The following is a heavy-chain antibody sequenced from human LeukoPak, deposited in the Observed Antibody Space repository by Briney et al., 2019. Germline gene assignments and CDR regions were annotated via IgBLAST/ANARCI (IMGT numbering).Heavy chain of an antibody. CDR1: GYSFTSYW. Sequence: GESLKISCKGSGYSFTSYWIGWVRQMPGKGLEWMGIIYPTTYETRYSPSFQGQVTISADRSINTAYLQWRSLKASDTAMYYCARLGLVGLGSINWFDPWGQGALVTVSS. J-gene: IGHJ5*02. CDR2: IYPTTYET. CDR3: ARLGLVGLGSINWFDP. D-gene: IGHD3-10*01. V-gene: IGHV5-51*01.